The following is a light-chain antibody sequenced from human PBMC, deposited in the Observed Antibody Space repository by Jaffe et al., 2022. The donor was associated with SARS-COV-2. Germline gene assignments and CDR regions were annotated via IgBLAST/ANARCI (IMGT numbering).Light chain of an antibody. CDR1: SSDIGGYDF. Sequence: QSALTQPPAASESPGQSVTISCTGASSDIGGYDFVSWYQQHPGKAPKLIIYEVNKRPSGVPDRFSGSKSGNTASLTVSGLQAEDEADYHCNSYAGNSSWVFGGGTKLTVL. CDR2: EVN. V-gene: IGLV2-8*01. CDR3: NSYAGNSSWV. J-gene: IGLJ3*02.